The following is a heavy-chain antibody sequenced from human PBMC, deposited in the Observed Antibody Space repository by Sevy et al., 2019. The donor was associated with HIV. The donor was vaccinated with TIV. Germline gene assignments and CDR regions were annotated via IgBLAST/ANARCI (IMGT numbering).Heavy chain of an antibody. D-gene: IGHD1-26*01. Sequence: GGSLRLSCAASGFTFSSYAMHWVRQAPGKGLEWVAVISYDGSNKYYADSVKGRFTISRDNSKNTLYLQMNSLRAEDTAVYYCARGGWGLLYYGMDVWGQGTLVTVSS. CDR3: ARGGWGLLYYGMDV. CDR1: GFTFSSYA. J-gene: IGHJ6*02. V-gene: IGHV3-30*04. CDR2: ISYDGSNK.